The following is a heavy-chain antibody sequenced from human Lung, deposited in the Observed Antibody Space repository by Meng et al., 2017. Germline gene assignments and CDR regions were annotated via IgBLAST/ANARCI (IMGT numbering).Heavy chain of an antibody. Sequence: QVRRQGSGPGLVKPSGTLSLTCAVSGGSNSSDNWWSWVRQPPGKGLEWIGEIYHSGSTNYNPSLKSRITISVDKPKNQFSLTLSSVTAADPAVYYCTKNDFYCLGYWGQGTLVTVSS. CDR3: TKNDFYCLGY. V-gene: IGHV4-4*02. CDR2: IYHSGST. J-gene: IGHJ4*02. CDR1: GGSNSSDNW. D-gene: IGHD2-21*01.